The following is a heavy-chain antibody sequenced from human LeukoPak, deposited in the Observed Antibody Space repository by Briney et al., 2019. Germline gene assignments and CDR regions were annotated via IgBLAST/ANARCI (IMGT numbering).Heavy chain of an antibody. CDR3: ASGPYYSNNWFDP. CDR1: GFTFDDYA. D-gene: IGHD4-11*01. CDR2: ISWNSGSI. Sequence: GGSLRLSCAASGFTFDDYAMHWVRHAPGKGLEWVSGISWNSGSIGYADSVKGRFTISRDNAKNSLYLQMNSLRAEDTALYYCASGPYYSNNWFDPWGQGTLVTVSS. J-gene: IGHJ5*02. V-gene: IGHV3-9*01.